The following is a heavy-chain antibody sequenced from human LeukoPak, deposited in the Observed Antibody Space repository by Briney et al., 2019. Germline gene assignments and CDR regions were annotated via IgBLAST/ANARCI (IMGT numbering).Heavy chain of an antibody. V-gene: IGHV4-39*07. D-gene: IGHD6-19*01. CDR2: IYYSGTT. CDR3: ARVILQRHQTVYSSGWFSNYFDY. J-gene: IGHJ4*02. Sequence: KPSETLSLTCSVPGGSISSYSHYWGWIRQSPGKGLEWIGSIYYSGTTFYNSSLKSRLTISIDTSKNQFSLKLTSVTAADTAVYYCARVILQRHQTVYSSGWFSNYFDYWGQGTLVTVSS. CDR1: GGSISSYSHY.